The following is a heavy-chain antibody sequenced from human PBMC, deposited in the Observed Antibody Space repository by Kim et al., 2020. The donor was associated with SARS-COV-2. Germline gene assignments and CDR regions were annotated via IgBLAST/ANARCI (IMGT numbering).Heavy chain of an antibody. J-gene: IGHJ4*02. CDR3: AKDREIYRY. D-gene: IGHD3-16*02. CDR2: GIT. V-gene: IGHV3-23*01. Sequence: GITYYADSVKGRFTISRDNSKNTLYLQMNSLRAEDTAVYYCAKDREIYRYWGQGTLVTVSS.